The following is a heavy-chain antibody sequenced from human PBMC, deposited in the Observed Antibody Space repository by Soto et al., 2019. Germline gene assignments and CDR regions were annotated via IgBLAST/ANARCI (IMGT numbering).Heavy chain of an antibody. J-gene: IGHJ4*02. CDR2: ISYDGSNK. Sequence: QSGGSLRLSCAASGFTFSSYGMHWVRQAPGKGLEWVAVISYDGSNKYYADSVKGRFTISRDNSKNTLYLQMNSLRAEDTAVYYCAKDGESSSSFLGCFDYWGQGTLVTVSS. D-gene: IGHD6-13*01. CDR1: GFTFSSYG. V-gene: IGHV3-30*18. CDR3: AKDGESSSSFLGCFDY.